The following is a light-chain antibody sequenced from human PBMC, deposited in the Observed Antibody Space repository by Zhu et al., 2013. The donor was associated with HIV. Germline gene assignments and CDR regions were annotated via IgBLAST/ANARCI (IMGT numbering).Light chain of an antibody. CDR3: QAWDSSSVV. J-gene: IGLJ2*01. CDR2: QDT. CDR1: NLGDRY. V-gene: IGLV3-1*01. Sequence: SYELTQPPSMSVSPGQTLTITCSGDNLGDRYTSWYQRRPGQTPVLVMYQDTKRPSGIPERFSGSNSGNTATLTIRGTQAMDEADFYCQAWDSSSVVFGGGTKVTVL.